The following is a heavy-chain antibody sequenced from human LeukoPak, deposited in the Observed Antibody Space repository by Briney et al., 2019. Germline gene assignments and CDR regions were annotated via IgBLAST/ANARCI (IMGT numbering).Heavy chain of an antibody. CDR3: ARRYCSGGSCYSNGASYFDY. Sequence: GGSLRLSCAASGFTFSSYWMSWVRQAPGKGLEWVANIKQDGSEKCYVDSVKGRFTISRDNAKNSLYLRMNSLRAEDTAVYYCARRYCSGGSCYSNGASYFDYWGQGTLVTVSS. CDR2: IKQDGSEK. V-gene: IGHV3-7*01. D-gene: IGHD2-15*01. CDR1: GFTFSSYW. J-gene: IGHJ4*02.